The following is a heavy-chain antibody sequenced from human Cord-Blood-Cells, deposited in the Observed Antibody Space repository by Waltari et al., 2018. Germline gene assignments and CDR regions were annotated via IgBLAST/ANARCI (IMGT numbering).Heavy chain of an antibody. D-gene: IGHD6-13*01. CDR1: GGSVSSGSYY. V-gene: IGHV4-61*01. J-gene: IGHJ6*03. Sequence: QVQLQESGPGLVKPSETLSLTCTVSGGSVSSGSYYWSWLRQPPGKGLEWIGYIYYSGSTNYNPSLKSRVTISVDTSKNQFSLKLSSVTAADTAVYYCARCPLAEYSSSWYYYYYYMDVWGKGTTVTVSS. CDR3: ARCPLAEYSSSWYYYYYYMDV. CDR2: IYYSGST.